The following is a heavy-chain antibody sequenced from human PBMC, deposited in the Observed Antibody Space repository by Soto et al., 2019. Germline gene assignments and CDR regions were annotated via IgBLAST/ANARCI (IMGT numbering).Heavy chain of an antibody. J-gene: IGHJ4*02. Sequence: GASVKVSCKASGGTFSSYAISWVRQAPGQGLEWMGGIIPIFGTANYAHKFQGRVTITADESTSTAYMELSSLRSEDTAVYYCARAGVFLEWYTFDYWGQGTLVTVSS. CDR1: GGTFSSYA. CDR3: ARAGVFLEWYTFDY. V-gene: IGHV1-69*13. D-gene: IGHD3-3*01. CDR2: IIPIFGTA.